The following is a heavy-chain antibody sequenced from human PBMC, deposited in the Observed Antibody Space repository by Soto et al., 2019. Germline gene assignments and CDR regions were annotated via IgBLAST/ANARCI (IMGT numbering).Heavy chain of an antibody. D-gene: IGHD1-7*01. CDR1: GFTFSSYS. V-gene: IGHV3-21*01. Sequence: GGSLRLSCAASGFTFSSYSMNWVRQAPGKGLEWVSSISSSSSYIYYADSVKGRFTISRDNAKNSLYLQMNSLRAEDTAVYYCARDPDNWNYQLGFDYWGQGTLVTVSS. J-gene: IGHJ4*02. CDR3: ARDPDNWNYQLGFDY. CDR2: ISSSSSYI.